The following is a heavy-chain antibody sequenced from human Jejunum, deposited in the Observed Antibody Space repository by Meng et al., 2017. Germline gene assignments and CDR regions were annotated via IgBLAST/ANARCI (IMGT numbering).Heavy chain of an antibody. CDR3: ASYDLFTGFGFDY. CDR1: GGSISSGDYY. CDR2: IYYSGNT. Sequence: QVQLQQWGAGLVKPSQTLSLTCTVSGGSISSGDYYWSWIRQPPGKGLEWIGYIYYSGNTYYNPSLKSRVTISVDTPKNQFSLKLSSVTAADTAVYYCASYDLFTGFGFDYWGQGTLVTVSS. J-gene: IGHJ4*02. V-gene: IGHV4-30-4*01. D-gene: IGHD3-9*01.